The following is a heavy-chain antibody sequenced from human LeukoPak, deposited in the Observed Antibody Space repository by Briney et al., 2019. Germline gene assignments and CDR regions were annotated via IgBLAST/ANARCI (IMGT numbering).Heavy chain of an antibody. J-gene: IGHJ4*02. V-gene: IGHV3-11*01. D-gene: IGHD3-10*01. CDR3: ARDATYYGSGSYWLV. CDR2: ISSSGSTI. Sequence: RGGSLRLSCAASGFTFSDYYMSWIRQAPGRGLEWVSYISSSGSTIYYADSVKGRFTISRDNAKNSLYLQMNSLRAEDTAVYYCARDATYYGSGSYWLVWGQGTLVTVSS. CDR1: GFTFSDYY.